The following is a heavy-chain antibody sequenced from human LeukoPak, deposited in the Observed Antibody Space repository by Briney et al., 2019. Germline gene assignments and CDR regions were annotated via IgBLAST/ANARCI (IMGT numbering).Heavy chain of an antibody. CDR2: IKQDGSEK. J-gene: IGHJ3*02. V-gene: IGHV3-7*01. D-gene: IGHD1-26*01. CDR3: AREILSGSYRAFAFDI. CDR1: GFTFSSYW. Sequence: GSLRLSCEASGFTFSSYWMSWVRQAPGKGLEWVANIKQDGSEKYYVDSVKGRFTISRDNAKNSLYLQMNSLRAEDTAVYYCAREILSGSYRAFAFDIWGQGTMVTVSS.